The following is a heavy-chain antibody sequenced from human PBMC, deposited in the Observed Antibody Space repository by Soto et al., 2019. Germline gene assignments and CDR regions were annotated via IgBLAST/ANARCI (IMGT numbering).Heavy chain of an antibody. CDR2: TNPNSGNT. Sequence: ASVKVSCKASGYTFTSYDINWVRQATGQGLGWMGWTNPNSGNTGYAQKFQGRVTMTRNTSISTAYMELSSLRSEDTAVYYCARGLGGRSGWPSWGMDVWGQGTTVTVSS. CDR3: ARGLGGRSGWPSWGMDV. J-gene: IGHJ6*01. CDR1: GYTFTSYD. V-gene: IGHV1-8*01. D-gene: IGHD6-19*01.